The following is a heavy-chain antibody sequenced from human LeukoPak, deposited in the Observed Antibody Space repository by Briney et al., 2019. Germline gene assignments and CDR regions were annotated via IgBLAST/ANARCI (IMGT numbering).Heavy chain of an antibody. CDR3: ARLKYYYDSSGYRAEYFQH. D-gene: IGHD3-22*01. Sequence: SETLSLTCAVSGGSISSSNWWSWVRQPPGKGLEWIGEIYHSGSTNYNPSLKSRVTISVDTSKNQFSLKLSSVTAADTAVYYCARLKYYYDSSGYRAEYFQHWGQGTLVTVSS. J-gene: IGHJ1*01. V-gene: IGHV4-4*02. CDR2: IYHSGST. CDR1: GGSISSSNW.